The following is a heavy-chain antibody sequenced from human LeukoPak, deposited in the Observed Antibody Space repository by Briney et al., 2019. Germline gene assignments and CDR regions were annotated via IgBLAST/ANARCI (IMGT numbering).Heavy chain of an antibody. CDR3: ARDPSYCSSTSCLYGGGY. CDR2: ISGDGGST. J-gene: IGHJ4*02. CDR1: GFTFDDYA. Sequence: GGSLRLSCAASGFTFDDYAMHWVRQAPGKGLEWVSLISGDGGSTYYADSVKGRFTISRDNSKNSLYLQMNSLRAEDTAVHYCARDPSYCSSTSCLYGGGYWGQGTLVTVSS. D-gene: IGHD2-2*01. V-gene: IGHV3-43*02.